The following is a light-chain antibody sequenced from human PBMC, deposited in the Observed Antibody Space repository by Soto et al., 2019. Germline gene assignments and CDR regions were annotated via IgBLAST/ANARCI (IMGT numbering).Light chain of an antibody. CDR2: AAS. Sequence: DVQMTQSPSSLSASVGDIVTITCRASQSINSYLNWYQQKPGKAPKLLIYAASSLKSGVPSRFSGSGSGTDFTLTISSLQPEDFATYYCQQCYSTPRTFGQGTKLEIK. V-gene: IGKV1-39*01. CDR3: QQCYSTPRT. CDR1: QSINSY. J-gene: IGKJ2*01.